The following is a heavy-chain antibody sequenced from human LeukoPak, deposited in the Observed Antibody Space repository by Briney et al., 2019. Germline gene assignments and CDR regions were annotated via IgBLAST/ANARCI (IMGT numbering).Heavy chain of an antibody. J-gene: IGHJ3*02. D-gene: IGHD5-24*01. V-gene: IGHV3-64*01. Sequence: PGGSLRLSCAASGFAFSIYAFHWVRQAPGKGLEHVSAISSHGGSTYYANFVEGRFTISRDNSKNTLYLQMGSLRTEDMAVYYCASAKMATIWAHDALDIWGQGTMVTVSS. CDR2: ISSHGGST. CDR1: GFAFSIYA. CDR3: ASAKMATIWAHDALDI.